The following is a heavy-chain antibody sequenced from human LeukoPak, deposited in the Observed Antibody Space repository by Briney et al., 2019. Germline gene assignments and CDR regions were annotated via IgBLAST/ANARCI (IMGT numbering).Heavy chain of an antibody. J-gene: IGHJ4*02. CDR1: RFTFSSYD. CDR3: ARGRRRVLRYFDWLGYFDY. CDR2: IGTAGDT. D-gene: IGHD3-9*01. V-gene: IGHV3-13*01. Sequence: GSLRLSCAASRFTFSSYDVHWVRQATGKGLEWVSAIGTAGDTYYPGSVKGRFTISRENAKNSLYLQMNSLRAEDTAVYYCARGRRRVLRYFDWLGYFDYWGQGTLVTVSS.